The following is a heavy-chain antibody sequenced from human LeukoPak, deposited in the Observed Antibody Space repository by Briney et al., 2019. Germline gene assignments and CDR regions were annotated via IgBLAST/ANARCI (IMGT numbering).Heavy chain of an antibody. CDR1: GFTFSSYG. D-gene: IGHD2-15*01. CDR3: ARGVGGSRTFDF. J-gene: IGHJ3*01. CDR2: ISYDGSNK. Sequence: GGSLRLSCAASGFTFSSYGMHWIRQAPGKGLEWVAVISYDGSNKYYADSVKGRFTISRDNSKNTLYLQMNSLRVDDTAVYYCARGVGGSRTFDFWGQGTMVTVSS. V-gene: IGHV3-30*03.